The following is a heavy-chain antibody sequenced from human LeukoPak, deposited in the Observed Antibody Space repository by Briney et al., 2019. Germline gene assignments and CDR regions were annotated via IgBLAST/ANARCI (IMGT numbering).Heavy chain of an antibody. CDR1: GGSISSGSYY. CDR3: ARTTEGGYTYDYFYYYYMDV. D-gene: IGHD5-18*01. J-gene: IGHJ6*03. Sequence: SETLSLTCTVSGGSISSGSYYWSWIRQPAGKGLEWIGRIYTSGSANYNPSLKSRVTISVDTSKNQFSLKLSSVTAADTAVYYCARTTEGGYTYDYFYYYYMDVWGKGTTVTISS. CDR2: IYTSGSA. V-gene: IGHV4-61*02.